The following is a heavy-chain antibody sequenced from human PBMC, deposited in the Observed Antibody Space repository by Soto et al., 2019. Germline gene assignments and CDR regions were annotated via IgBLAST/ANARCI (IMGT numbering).Heavy chain of an antibody. CDR2: INPNSGDT. Sequence: QVQLVQSGAEVKKPGASVKVSCKASGYTFTGYYMHWVRQAPGQGLEWMGWINPNSGDTNYAQNFKGRVTMTRDTSISTAYMELSRLRSDETAVYYCARSVSSIAARPDYWGQGTLVTVSS. D-gene: IGHD6-6*01. CDR1: GYTFTGYY. V-gene: IGHV1-2*02. CDR3: ARSVSSIAARPDY. J-gene: IGHJ4*02.